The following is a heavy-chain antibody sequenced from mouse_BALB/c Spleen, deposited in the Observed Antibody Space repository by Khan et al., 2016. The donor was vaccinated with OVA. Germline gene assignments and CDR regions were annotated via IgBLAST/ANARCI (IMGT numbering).Heavy chain of an antibody. D-gene: IGHD2-14*01. CDR2: IDPANDNT. CDR1: GFNIKDTY. Sequence: VRLQQSGAELVKPGASVKLSCTASGFNIKDTYIHWVKQRPEQGLEWIGRIDPANDNTKYDPKFQGKATITSYTSSNTAYLLLSSLTSEDTAVYYCTRSYYRYDGHYTMDYWGQGTSVTVSS. J-gene: IGHJ4*01. V-gene: IGHV14-3*02. CDR3: TRSYYRYDGHYTMDY.